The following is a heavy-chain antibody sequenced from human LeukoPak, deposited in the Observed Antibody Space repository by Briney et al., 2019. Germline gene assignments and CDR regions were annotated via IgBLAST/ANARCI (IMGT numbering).Heavy chain of an antibody. V-gene: IGHV4-4*07. J-gene: IGHJ6*03. CDR3: ARDGAHIVVVPAAPSHYYYYMDV. Sequence: SETLSLTCTVSGGSISSYYWSWNRQPAGKGLEWIGRIYTSGSTNYNPSLKSRVTMSVDTSKNQFSLKLSSVTAADTAVYYCARDGAHIVVVPAAPSHYYYYMDVWGKGTTVTVSS. CDR1: GGSISSYY. CDR2: IYTSGST. D-gene: IGHD2-2*01.